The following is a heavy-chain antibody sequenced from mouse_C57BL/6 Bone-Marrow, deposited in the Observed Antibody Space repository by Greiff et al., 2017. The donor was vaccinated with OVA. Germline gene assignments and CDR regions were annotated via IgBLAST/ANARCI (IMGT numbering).Heavy chain of an antibody. CDR3: ASKKLGMDY. J-gene: IGHJ4*01. CDR2: IHPNSGST. Sequence: QVQLKQSGAELVKPGASVKLSCKASGYTFTSYWMHWVKQRPGQGLEWIGMIHPNSGSTNYNEKFKSKATLTVDKSSSTAYMQLSSLTSEDSAVYYCASKKLGMDYWGQGTSVTVSS. CDR1: GYTFTSYW. D-gene: IGHD3-3*01. V-gene: IGHV1-64*01.